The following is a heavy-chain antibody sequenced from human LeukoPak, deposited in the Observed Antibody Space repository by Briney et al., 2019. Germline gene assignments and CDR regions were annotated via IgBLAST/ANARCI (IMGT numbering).Heavy chain of an antibody. V-gene: IGHV3-9*01. CDR3: AKDIGWELLGSFDY. CDR1: GFTFDDYV. CDR2: ISWNSGSI. Sequence: GGSLRLSCAASGFTFDDYVMHWVRQAPGKGLEWVSGISWNSGSIGYADSVKGRFTISRDNAKNSLYLQMNSLRAEDTALYYCAKDIGWELLGSFDYWGQGTLVTVSS. D-gene: IGHD1-26*01. J-gene: IGHJ4*02.